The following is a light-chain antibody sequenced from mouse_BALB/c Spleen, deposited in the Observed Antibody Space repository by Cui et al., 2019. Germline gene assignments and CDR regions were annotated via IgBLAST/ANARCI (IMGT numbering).Light chain of an antibody. V-gene: IGKV5-39*01. CDR1: QSISDY. CDR3: QNGHSFPPT. Sequence: DIVMTKPPATLPVTPGDRVSLSCRASQSISDYLHWNQQKSHASPRLLIKYAAQSVSGIPSRFSGSGSGSDFTLSINSVEPEDVGVYYCQNGHSFPPTFGGDTKLEIK. CDR2: YAA. J-gene: IGKJ1*01.